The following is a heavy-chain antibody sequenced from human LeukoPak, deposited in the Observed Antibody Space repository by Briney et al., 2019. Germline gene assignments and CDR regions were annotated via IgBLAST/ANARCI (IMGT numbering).Heavy chain of an antibody. D-gene: IGHD3-10*01. J-gene: IGHJ4*02. CDR3: ASDHYYGSGSRGLEVDY. CDR1: GGTFSSYA. CDR2: IIPIFGTA. Sequence: ASVKVSCKASGGTFSSYAISWVRQAPGQGLEWMGGIIPIFGTANYAQKLQGRVTITADKSTSTAYMELSSLRSEDTAVYYCASDHYYGSGSRGLEVDYWGQGTLVTVSS. V-gene: IGHV1-69*06.